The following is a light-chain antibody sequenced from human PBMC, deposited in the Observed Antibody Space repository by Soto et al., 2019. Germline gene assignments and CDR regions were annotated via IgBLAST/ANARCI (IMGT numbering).Light chain of an antibody. CDR1: SSNIGSNY. J-gene: IGLJ3*02. Sequence: QSVLTQPTSASGTPGQRVNISCSGSSSNIGSNYVYWYRQFPGTAPKLLIQRNNQRPSGVPARFSGSKSGTSASLAISGLRSEDEADYYCCSYRDGSARVFGGGTKLTVL. CDR3: CSYRDGSARV. V-gene: IGLV1-47*01. CDR2: RNN.